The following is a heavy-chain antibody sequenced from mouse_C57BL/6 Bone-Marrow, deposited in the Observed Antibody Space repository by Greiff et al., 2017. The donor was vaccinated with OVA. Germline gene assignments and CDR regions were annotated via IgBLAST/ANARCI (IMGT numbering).Heavy chain of an antibody. CDR1: GYTFTDYY. CDR3: ARLGNYSNYDAMDY. J-gene: IGHJ4*01. D-gene: IGHD2-5*01. CDR2: IYPGSGNT. V-gene: IGHV1-76*01. Sequence: QVQLKESGAELVRPGASVKLSCKASGYTFTDYYINWVKQRPGQGLEWIARIYPGSGNTYYNEKFKGKATLTAEKSSSTAYMQLSSLTSEDSAVYFCARLGNYSNYDAMDYWGQGTSVTVSS.